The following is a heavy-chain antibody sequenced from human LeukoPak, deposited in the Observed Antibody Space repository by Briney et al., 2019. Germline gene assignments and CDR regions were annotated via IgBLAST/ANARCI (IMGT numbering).Heavy chain of an antibody. J-gene: IGHJ4*02. CDR1: GFPFSSYG. V-gene: IGHV3-33*01. CDR3: ARDLGSSGYLIPVY. D-gene: IGHD3-22*01. CDR2: IWYDGSNK. Sequence: GGSLRLSCAASGFPFSSYGMHWVRQAPGKGLEWVAVIWYDGSNKYYADSVKGRFTISRDNSKNTLYLQMDSLRAEDTAVYYCARDLGSSGYLIPVYWGQGTLVTVSS.